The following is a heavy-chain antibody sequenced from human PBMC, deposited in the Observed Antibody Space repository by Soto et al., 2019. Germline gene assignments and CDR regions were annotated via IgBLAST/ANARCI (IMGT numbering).Heavy chain of an antibody. Sequence: SETLSLTCAVSGGSISSGGYSWSWIRQPPGKGLEWIGYIYHSGSTYYNPSLKSRVTISVDRSKNQFSLKLSSVTAADTAVYYCARAGGYSYGYYYGMDVWGQGTTVTVSS. J-gene: IGHJ6*02. CDR1: GGSISSGGYS. V-gene: IGHV4-30-2*01. D-gene: IGHD5-18*01. CDR2: IYHSGST. CDR3: ARAGGYSYGYYYGMDV.